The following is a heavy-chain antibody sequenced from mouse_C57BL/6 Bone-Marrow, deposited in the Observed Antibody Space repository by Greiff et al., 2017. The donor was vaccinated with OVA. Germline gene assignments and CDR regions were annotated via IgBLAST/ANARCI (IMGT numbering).Heavy chain of an antibody. J-gene: IGHJ1*03. CDR2: IRLKSDNYAT. CDR3: TRYFYWYFDV. Sequence: EVKVEESGGGLVQPGGSMKLSCVASGFTFSNYWMNWVRQSPEKGLEWVAQIRLKSDNYATHYAESVKGRFTISRSDSKSSVYQQMNNLSAEDTGSYCCTRYFYWYFDVWGTGTTVTVAS. V-gene: IGHV6-3*01. CDR1: GFTFSNYW. D-gene: IGHD1-1*01.